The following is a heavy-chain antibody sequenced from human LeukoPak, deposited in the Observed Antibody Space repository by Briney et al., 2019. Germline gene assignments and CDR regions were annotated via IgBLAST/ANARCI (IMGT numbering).Heavy chain of an antibody. CDR1: GFTFSSYS. CDR3: AAYQLLYGPYYFDY. CDR2: ISSSGTTI. J-gene: IGHJ4*02. V-gene: IGHV3-48*01. D-gene: IGHD2-2*01. Sequence: PGGSLRLSCAASGFTFSSYSMNWVRQAPGKGLEWVSYISSSGTTIYYADSVKSRFTISRDNAKNSLFLQMNSLRAEDTAVYYCAAYQLLYGPYYFDYWGQGTLVTVSS.